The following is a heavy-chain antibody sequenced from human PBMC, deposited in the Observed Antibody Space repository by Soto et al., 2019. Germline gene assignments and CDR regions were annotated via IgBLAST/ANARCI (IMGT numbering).Heavy chain of an antibody. V-gene: IGHV1-69*01. CDR2: IIPLFGTA. CDR1: VCTFSTYA. D-gene: IGHD3-22*01. J-gene: IGHJ4*03. Sequence: SVKVSCKAPVCTFSTYASEWVRQAPGQGLEWMGGIIPLFGTAKYAQNFQGRITITADESTNTAYMKLRSLRSQDTAVYYLARGVHYDSNGYYFFDWGQGTLVTVSS. CDR3: ARGVHYDSNGYYFFD.